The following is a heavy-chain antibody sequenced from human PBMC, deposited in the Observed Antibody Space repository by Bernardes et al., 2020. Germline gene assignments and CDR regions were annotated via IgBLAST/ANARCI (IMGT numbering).Heavy chain of an antibody. J-gene: IGHJ4*02. Sequence: CAFSGLTISRYHVSWVRRGPGKGLDWVSVIYSGSSTYYADSVKGRFTISRDNSKNTLYLQMNRLRAEDTAVYYCARGISIFGSEFDYCGQGTLVTVSS. CDR3: ARGISIFGSEFDY. CDR1: GLTISRYH. D-gene: IGHD3-3*01. V-gene: IGHV3-53*01. CDR2: IYSGSST.